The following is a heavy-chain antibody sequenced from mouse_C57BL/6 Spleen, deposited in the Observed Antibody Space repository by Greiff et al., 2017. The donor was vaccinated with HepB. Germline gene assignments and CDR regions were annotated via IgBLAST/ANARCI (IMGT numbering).Heavy chain of an antibody. CDR2: INYDGSST. CDR1: GFTFSDYY. Sequence: DVMLVASEGGLVQPGSSMKLSCTASGFTFSDYYMAWVRQVPEKGLEWVANINYDGSSTYYLDSLKSRFIISRDNAKNILYLQMSSLKSEDTATYYCARDRAMDYWGQGTSVTVSS. J-gene: IGHJ4*01. CDR3: ARDRAMDY. V-gene: IGHV5-16*01.